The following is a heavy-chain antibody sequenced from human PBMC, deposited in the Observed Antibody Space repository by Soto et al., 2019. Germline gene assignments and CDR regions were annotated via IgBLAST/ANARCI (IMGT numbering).Heavy chain of an antibody. Sequence: EVQLVESGGGLVQPGGSLRLSCAASGFTFSNAWMSWVRQAPGKGLEWVGRIKSKTDGGTTDYAAPVKGRFTISRDDSKNTLYLQMNSLKTEDTAVYYCTTGGYCSGGSCPFDYWGQGTLVTVSS. CDR1: GFTFSNAW. V-gene: IGHV3-15*01. D-gene: IGHD2-15*01. CDR3: TTGGYCSGGSCPFDY. CDR2: IKSKTDGGTT. J-gene: IGHJ4*02.